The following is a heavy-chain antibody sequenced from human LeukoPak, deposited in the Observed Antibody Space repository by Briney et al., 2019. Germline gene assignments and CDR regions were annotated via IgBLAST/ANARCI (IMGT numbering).Heavy chain of an antibody. J-gene: IGHJ3*01. CDR2: VYGGGST. CDR1: GFTVSNNY. D-gene: IGHD1-26*01. Sequence: GGSLRLSCAASGFTVSNNYMSWVRQAPGKGLEWLSVVYGGGSTYYADSVKGRFTISRDNSKNSLYLQMNSLRTEDTAVYYCAKANPLIVGARAGGPINLWGQGTMVTVSS. V-gene: IGHV3-53*05. CDR3: AKANPLIVGARAGGPINL.